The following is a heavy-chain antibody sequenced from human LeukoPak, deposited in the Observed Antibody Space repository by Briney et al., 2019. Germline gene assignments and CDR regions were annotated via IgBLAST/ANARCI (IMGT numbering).Heavy chain of an antibody. CDR1: GFTFNSFA. V-gene: IGHV3-30*04. Sequence: GRSLRLSCAASGFTFNSFAMHWVRQAPGKGLEWVAVTSYDGGDNYYADSVKGRFTISRDNSKNTLFLQMNSLRPEDTAVYYCASYTYGYTPSSPFDYWGQGTLVTVSS. D-gene: IGHD5-18*01. CDR2: TSYDGGDN. CDR3: ASYTYGYTPSSPFDY. J-gene: IGHJ4*02.